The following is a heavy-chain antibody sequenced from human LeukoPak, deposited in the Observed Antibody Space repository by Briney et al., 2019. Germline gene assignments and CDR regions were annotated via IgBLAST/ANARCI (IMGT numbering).Heavy chain of an antibody. CDR1: GGSISSYY. CDR2: IYYSGTT. CDR3: ARVSVYGGEFDY. D-gene: IGHD4-23*01. J-gene: IGHJ4*02. Sequence: SETLSLTCTVSGGSISSYYWSWIRQPPGKRLEWIGYIYYSGTTNYNPSLKSRVTISVDTSKNQFSLKVSSVTAADTAVYYCARVSVYGGEFDYWGQRTLVTVSS. V-gene: IGHV4-59*01.